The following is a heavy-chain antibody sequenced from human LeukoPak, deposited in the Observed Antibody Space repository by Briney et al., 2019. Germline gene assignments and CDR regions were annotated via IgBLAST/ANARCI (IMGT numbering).Heavy chain of an antibody. J-gene: IGHJ4*02. Sequence: SETLSLTCTVSGGSISSSSYYWGWIRQPPGKGLEWIGSIHYSGSTYYNPSLKSRVTISVDTSKNQFSLKLTSVTAADTAVYYCARHLRNTGYISGWAETNYWGQGTLVTVSS. D-gene: IGHD6-19*01. V-gene: IGHV4-39*01. CDR2: IHYSGST. CDR3: ARHLRNTGYISGWAETNY. CDR1: GGSISSSSYY.